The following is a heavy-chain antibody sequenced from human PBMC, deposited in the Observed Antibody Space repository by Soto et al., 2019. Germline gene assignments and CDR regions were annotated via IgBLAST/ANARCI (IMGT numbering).Heavy chain of an antibody. V-gene: IGHV1-3*01. CDR2: INAGNGNT. CDR3: ARTIGYCSSTSCYFGYYYYMDV. D-gene: IGHD2-2*01. CDR1: GYTFTSYA. J-gene: IGHJ6*03. Sequence: ASVKVSCKASGYTFTSYAMHWVRQAPGQRLEWMGWINAGNGNTKYSQKFQGRVTITRDTSASTAYMELSSLRSEDTAVYYCARTIGYCSSTSCYFGYYYYMDVWGKGTTVTVSS.